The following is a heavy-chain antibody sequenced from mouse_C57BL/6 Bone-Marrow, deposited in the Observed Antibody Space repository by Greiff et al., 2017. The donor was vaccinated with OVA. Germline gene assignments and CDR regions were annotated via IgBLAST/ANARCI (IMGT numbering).Heavy chain of an antibody. CDR3: ARRFYDGYPYYFDY. D-gene: IGHD2-2*01. J-gene: IGHJ2*01. V-gene: IGHV1-72*01. Sequence: QVQLHPPGAELVNPGASVKLSCKASCYPFTSYWMHWVQPRPGRGLEWIGRIAPNSGGTKYNEKFKSKATLTVDKPSSTAYMQLSSLTSEDSAVYYCARRFYDGYPYYFDYWGQGTTLTVSS. CDR2: IAPNSGGT. CDR1: CYPFTSYW.